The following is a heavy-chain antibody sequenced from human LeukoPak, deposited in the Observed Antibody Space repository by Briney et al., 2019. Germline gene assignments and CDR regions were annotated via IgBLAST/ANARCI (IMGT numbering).Heavy chain of an antibody. V-gene: IGHV4-4*07. CDR2: IQDRGST. J-gene: IGHJ4*02. D-gene: IGHD6-19*01. CDR3: TRGQWLDVGDF. Sequence: SETLSLTCTVSGTSMSNSCWSWIRQPAGKGLEWIGHIQDRGSTIYNPSLGSRVTMSLDTPKNQFSLKLNSVTAADTAVYYCTRGQWLDVGDFWGQGTLVTVSS. CDR1: GTSMSNSC.